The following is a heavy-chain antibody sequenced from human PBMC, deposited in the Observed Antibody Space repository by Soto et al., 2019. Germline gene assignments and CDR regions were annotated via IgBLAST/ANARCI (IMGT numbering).Heavy chain of an antibody. CDR3: ASPGRGYRRHFYY. CDR1: GGSFSGYY. CDR2: INHSGST. D-gene: IGHD3-22*01. Sequence: SETLSLTCAVYGGSFSGYYWSWIRQPPGKGLEWIGEINHSGSTNYNPSLKSRVTISVDTSKNQFSLKLSSVTAADTAVYYCASPGRGYRRHFYYWGQGTLVTVSS. V-gene: IGHV4-34*01. J-gene: IGHJ4*02.